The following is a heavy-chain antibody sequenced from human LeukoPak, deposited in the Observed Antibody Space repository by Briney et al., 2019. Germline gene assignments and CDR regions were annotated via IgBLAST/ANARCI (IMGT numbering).Heavy chain of an antibody. D-gene: IGHD6-19*01. Sequence: GGSLRLSCAASGFTFDDYAMPWVRQAPGRGLEWVSGISWNSGSIDYADSVKGRFTISRDNAKNSLYLQMESLRGEDTALYYCVKGGSSGWNYYFVYWGQGTLVTVSS. CDR3: VKGGSSGWNYYFVY. CDR2: ISWNSGSI. CDR1: GFTFDDYA. V-gene: IGHV3-9*01. J-gene: IGHJ4*02.